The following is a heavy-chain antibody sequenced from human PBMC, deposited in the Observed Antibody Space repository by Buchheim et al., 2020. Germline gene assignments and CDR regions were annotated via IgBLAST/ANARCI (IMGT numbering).Heavy chain of an antibody. CDR3: ARLVVAGYLGYFDY. Sequence: QLQLQESGPGLVKPSETLSLTCTVSGGSINTSDYYWAWIRQPPGKGLEWLGTIYYSGNSFYNPSLQSRLSMSVDTSNNQFSLNLQSVTAADTAVFYCARLVVAGYLGYFDYWGQG. V-gene: IGHV4-39*01. CDR1: GGSINTSDYY. J-gene: IGHJ4*02. CDR2: IYYSGNS. D-gene: IGHD6-19*01.